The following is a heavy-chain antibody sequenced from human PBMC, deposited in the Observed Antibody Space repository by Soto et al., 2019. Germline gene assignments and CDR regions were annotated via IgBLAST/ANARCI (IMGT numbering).Heavy chain of an antibody. CDR2: IIPIFGTA. CDR3: ARDTNRGYGMDV. Sequence: SVKVSCKASGGTFSSYAISWVRQAPGQGLEWMGGIIPIFGTANYAQKFQGRVTITADESTSTAYMELSSLRSEDTAVYYCARDTNRGYGMDVWGQGTTVTVS. V-gene: IGHV1-69*13. CDR1: GGTFSSYA. J-gene: IGHJ6*02. D-gene: IGHD1-1*01.